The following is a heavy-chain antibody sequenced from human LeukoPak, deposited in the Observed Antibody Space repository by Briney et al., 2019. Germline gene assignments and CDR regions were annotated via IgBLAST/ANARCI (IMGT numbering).Heavy chain of an antibody. Sequence: SQTLSLTCAISGDSVSSNSAAWNWIRQSPSRGLEWLGRTYYRSKWYNDYAVFVKSRIIINPDTTENQFSLQLNSVTPEDTAVYYCARGGVSSSSVLDYWGQGTLVTVSS. CDR1: GDSVSSNSAA. CDR3: ARGGVSSSSVLDY. D-gene: IGHD6-6*01. CDR2: TYYRSKWYN. J-gene: IGHJ4*02. V-gene: IGHV6-1*01.